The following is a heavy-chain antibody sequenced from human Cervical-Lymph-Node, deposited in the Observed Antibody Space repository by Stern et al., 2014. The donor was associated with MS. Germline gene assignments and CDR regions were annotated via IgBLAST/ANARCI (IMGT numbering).Heavy chain of an antibody. D-gene: IGHD6-6*01. CDR3: AREATARSFDF. CDR2: ISTYNGNP. CDR1: GYNFTHYG. Sequence: QLVQSGGEVKKPGASVKVSCRTSGYNFTHYGITWVRQAPGQGLEWMGWISTYNGNPNYAQKFQGRVTMTTDTATNTAYMELRSLTHDDTAVFYCAREATARSFDFWGQGTPVTVSS. J-gene: IGHJ4*02. V-gene: IGHV1-18*01.